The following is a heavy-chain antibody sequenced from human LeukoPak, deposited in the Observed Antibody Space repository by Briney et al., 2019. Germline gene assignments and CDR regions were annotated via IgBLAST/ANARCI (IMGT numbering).Heavy chain of an antibody. CDR1: GFTVSSNY. V-gene: IGHV3-66*02. CDR3: ASKSWIQLWAPFDY. Sequence: PGGSLRLSCAASGFTVSSNYMSWVRQAPGKGVEWVSVIYSGGSTYCADSVKGRFTISRDNSKNTLYLQMNSLRAEDTAVYYCASKSWIQLWAPFDYWGQGTLVTVSS. D-gene: IGHD5-18*01. CDR2: IYSGGST. J-gene: IGHJ4*02.